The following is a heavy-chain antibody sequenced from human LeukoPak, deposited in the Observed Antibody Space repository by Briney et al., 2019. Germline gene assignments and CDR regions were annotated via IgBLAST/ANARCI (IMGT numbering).Heavy chain of an antibody. V-gene: IGHV4-61*02. CDR1: GGSISSGSYY. D-gene: IGHD4-23*01. CDR3: AREMTTVVTHDAFDI. Sequence: PSETLSLTCTVSGGSISSGSYYWSWIRQPAGKGLEWIGRIYTSGSTNYNPSLKSRVTISVDTSKNQFSLKLSSVTAADTAVYYCAREMTTVVTHDAFDIWGQGTMVTVSS. CDR2: IYTSGST. J-gene: IGHJ3*02.